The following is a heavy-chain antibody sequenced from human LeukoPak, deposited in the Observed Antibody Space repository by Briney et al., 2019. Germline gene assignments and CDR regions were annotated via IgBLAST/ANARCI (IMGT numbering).Heavy chain of an antibody. CDR2: INPSGGST. Sequence: GASEKVSCKASAYTFTNYYLHWVRQAPGQGLEWMGIINPSGGSTSYAQKFQGRVTMTRDTSTSTVYMELSSLRSEDTAVYYCAREGSSGQLLWGQGSMVTVSS. J-gene: IGHJ3*01. CDR1: AYTFTNYY. CDR3: AREGSSGQLL. D-gene: IGHD3-22*01. V-gene: IGHV1-46*01.